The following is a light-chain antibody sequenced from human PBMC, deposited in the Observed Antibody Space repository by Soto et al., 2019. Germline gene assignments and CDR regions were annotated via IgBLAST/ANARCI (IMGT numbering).Light chain of an antibody. CDR1: PSVTIK. V-gene: IGKV3-11*01. J-gene: IGKJ4*01. Sequence: LSESPATLSLSPGERATLSCRASPSVTIKLAWYQQKPGQAPRLLIYDASTRATGVPARFSGSGSGTDFTLTISSLEPEDFAVYFCQHRSSWPLTFGGGTKVDIK. CDR3: QHRSSWPLT. CDR2: DAS.